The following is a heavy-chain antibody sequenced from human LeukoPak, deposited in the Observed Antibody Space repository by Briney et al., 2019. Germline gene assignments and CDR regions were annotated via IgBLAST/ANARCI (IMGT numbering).Heavy chain of an antibody. CDR2: INPNSGGT. V-gene: IGHV1-2*02. J-gene: IGHJ2*01. CDR1: GYTFTGYY. Sequence: ASVKVSCKASGYTFTGYYMHWVRQAPGQGLEWMGWINPNSGGTNYAQKFQGRVTMTRDTSISTAYMELRSLRSDDTAVYYCASINRLGELSSNWYFDLWGRGTLVTVSS. D-gene: IGHD3-16*02. CDR3: ASINRLGELSSNWYFDL.